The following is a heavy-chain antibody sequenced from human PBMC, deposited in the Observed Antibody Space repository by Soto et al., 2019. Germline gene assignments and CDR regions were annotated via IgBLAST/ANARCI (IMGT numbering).Heavy chain of an antibody. J-gene: IGHJ5*02. CDR1: GGSISSSNW. V-gene: IGHV4-4*02. CDR2: IYHSGST. D-gene: IGHD3-22*01. CDR3: ARDQRSGYSQLNWFDP. Sequence: SETLSLTCAVSGGSISSSNWWSWVRQPPGKGLEWIGEIYHSGSTNYNPSLKSRVTISVDKSKNQFSLKLSSVTAADTAVYYCARDQRSGYSQLNWFDPWGQGTLVTVSS.